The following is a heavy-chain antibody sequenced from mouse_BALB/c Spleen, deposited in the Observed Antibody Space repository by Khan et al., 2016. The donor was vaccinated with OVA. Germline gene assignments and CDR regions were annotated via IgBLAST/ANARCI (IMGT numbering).Heavy chain of an antibody. D-gene: IGHD1-1*01. CDR1: GYSITSDYA. Sequence: EVKLLESGPGLVKPSQSLSLTCTVTGYSITSDYAWNWIRQFPGNKLEWMGYISYSGRTSYNPSLKSRISITRDTSKNQFFLQLNSVTTEDTATYYWARSVTITTVVATDFAYWGQGTTLTVSS. V-gene: IGHV3-2*02. CDR3: ARSVTITTVVATDFAY. J-gene: IGHJ2*01. CDR2: ISYSGRT.